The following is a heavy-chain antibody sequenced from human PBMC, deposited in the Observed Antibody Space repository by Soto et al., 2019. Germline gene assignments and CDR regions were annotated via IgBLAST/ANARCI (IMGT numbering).Heavy chain of an antibody. V-gene: IGHV3-7*01. J-gene: IGHJ4*02. Sequence: GGSLRLSCAVSGFNFSYYWMSWVRQAPGKGLEWVANIKQDGSERYYVDSVKGRFSISRDNAKNSLYLQMNSLRAEDTAVYYCARPRVGFDYWGQGTLVTVSS. CDR1: GFNFSYYW. CDR2: IKQDGSER. CDR3: ARPRVGFDY.